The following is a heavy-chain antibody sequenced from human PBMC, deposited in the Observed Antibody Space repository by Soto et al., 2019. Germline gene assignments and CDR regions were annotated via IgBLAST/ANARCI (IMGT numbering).Heavy chain of an antibody. Sequence: PGGSLRLSCAAYGFIFSSYTMHWVRQAPGKGLEWVGVITYDGSNQYYADSVKGRFTISRDNSRNMLFLQMNSLRPDDTAVYYCARAPSGSYPEFDYWGQGTLVTVSS. CDR2: ITYDGSNQ. D-gene: IGHD1-26*01. V-gene: IGHV3-30-3*01. J-gene: IGHJ4*02. CDR3: ARAPSGSYPEFDY. CDR1: GFIFSSYT.